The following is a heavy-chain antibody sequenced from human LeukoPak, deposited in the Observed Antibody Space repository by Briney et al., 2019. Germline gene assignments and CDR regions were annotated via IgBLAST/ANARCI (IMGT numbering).Heavy chain of an antibody. CDR1: GFTFSSYA. CDR3: AKDRPYFGWLLSVGRDDAFDI. CDR2: ISGSGGGT. J-gene: IGHJ3*02. D-gene: IGHD3-9*01. Sequence: PGGSLRLSCAASGFTFSSYAMSWVRQAPGKGLEWVSAISGSGGGTYYADSVKGRFTISRDNSKNTLYLQMNSLRAEDTAVYYCAKDRPYFGWLLSVGRDDAFDIWGQGTMVTVSS. V-gene: IGHV3-23*01.